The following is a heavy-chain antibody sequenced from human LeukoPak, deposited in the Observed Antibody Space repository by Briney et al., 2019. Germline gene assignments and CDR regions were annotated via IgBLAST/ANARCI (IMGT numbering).Heavy chain of an antibody. CDR3: ATFGIGDY. V-gene: IGHV3-30*03. CDR1: GFTFSSYG. J-gene: IGHJ4*02. CDR2: ISYDGSDK. D-gene: IGHD1-14*01. Sequence: GGSLRLSCAASGFTFSSYGMHWVRQAPGKGLEWVAIISYDGSDKYYADSVKGRFTISRDNSKNTLYLQMNSLGAEDTAVYYCATFGIGDYWGQGTLVTVSS.